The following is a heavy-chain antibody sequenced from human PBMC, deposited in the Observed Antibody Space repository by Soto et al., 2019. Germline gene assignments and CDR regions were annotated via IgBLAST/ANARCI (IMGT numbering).Heavy chain of an antibody. D-gene: IGHD2-2*01. Sequence: GGSLRLSCAASGGAFINAWINWVRQAPGRGLEWVSGISGSGGGTHLADSVKGRFTISRDNSKNTLYLQMNSLRADDTAVYHCAKDRGSVTAARFDPWGQGTLVTVSS. V-gene: IGHV3-23*01. CDR2: ISGSGGGT. J-gene: IGHJ5*02. CDR1: GGAFINAW. CDR3: AKDRGSVTAARFDP.